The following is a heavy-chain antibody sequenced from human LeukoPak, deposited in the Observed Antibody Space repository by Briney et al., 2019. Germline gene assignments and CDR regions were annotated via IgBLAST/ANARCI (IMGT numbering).Heavy chain of an antibody. CDR3: ARYSRVRGTFDY. Sequence: ASVKVSCKASGYTFTSYDINWVRQATGQGLEWMGWMNPNSGNTGYAQKFQGRVTMTRNTSISTAYMELSSLRSEDTAVYYCARYSRVRGTFDYWGQGTLVTVSS. D-gene: IGHD3-10*01. CDR2: MNPNSGNT. J-gene: IGHJ4*02. CDR1: GYTFTSYD. V-gene: IGHV1-8*01.